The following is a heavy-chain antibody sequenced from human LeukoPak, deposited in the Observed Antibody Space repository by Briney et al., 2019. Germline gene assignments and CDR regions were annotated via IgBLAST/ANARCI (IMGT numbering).Heavy chain of an antibody. D-gene: IGHD1-26*01. J-gene: IGHJ4*02. Sequence: HPEGSLRLSCAASGFTVSSNYMTWVRQAPGKGLDWVSVIYSGGSTYYADSVKGRFTISRDNSKNTLFLQMNSLRPEDTAVYYCARGASGTYYFGYWGRGTLVTVSS. CDR2: IYSGGST. CDR3: ARGASGTYYFGY. CDR1: GFTVSSNY. V-gene: IGHV3-66*02.